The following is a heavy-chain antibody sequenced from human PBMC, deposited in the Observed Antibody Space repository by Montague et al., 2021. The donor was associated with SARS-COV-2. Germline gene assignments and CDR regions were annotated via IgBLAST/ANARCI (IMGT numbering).Heavy chain of an antibody. CDR2: IFLGGHI. J-gene: IGHJ5*02. D-gene: IGHD1-26*01. CDR3: ARDIWEPEVRSRGWFDP. CDR1: GGSISDNNW. Sequence: SETLSLTCGVSGGSISDNNWWSWVRQSPETGLEWIGDIFLGGHIDYNLSLKSRVTISLDKSKNQFSLKLTSVTAADTAVYYCARDIWEPEVRSRGWFDPWDQGILVTVAS. V-gene: IGHV4-4*02.